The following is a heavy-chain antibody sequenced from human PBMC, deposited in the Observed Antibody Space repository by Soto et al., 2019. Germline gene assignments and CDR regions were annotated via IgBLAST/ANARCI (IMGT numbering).Heavy chain of an antibody. Sequence: GGSLRLSCAASGFTFDNYAMHWVRQAPGKGLEWVTVISFDGSIKYYADSVKGRFTFSRDNSKKMLYLQMNSLKPEDTAVYYCARVHLRRYSSGYGADAFDIWGPGTMVTVSS. CDR2: ISFDGSIK. V-gene: IGHV3-30-3*01. J-gene: IGHJ3*02. CDR1: GFTFDNYA. D-gene: IGHD5-18*01. CDR3: ARVHLRRYSSGYGADAFDI.